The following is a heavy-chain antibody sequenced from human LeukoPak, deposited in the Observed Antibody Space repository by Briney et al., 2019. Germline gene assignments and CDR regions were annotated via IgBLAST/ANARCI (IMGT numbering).Heavy chain of an antibody. CDR2: IYYSDNI. V-gene: IGHV4-39*07. J-gene: IGHJ4*02. D-gene: IGHD4-17*01. CDR1: GTSINTYY. Sequence: SETLSLTCTVSGTSINTYYWGWIRQPPGKGLEWIGSIYYSDNIYYNPSLKSRVTISVDTSKNQFSLKLSSVTAADTAVYYCARVPTVTFFDYWGQGTLVTVSS. CDR3: ARVPTVTFFDY.